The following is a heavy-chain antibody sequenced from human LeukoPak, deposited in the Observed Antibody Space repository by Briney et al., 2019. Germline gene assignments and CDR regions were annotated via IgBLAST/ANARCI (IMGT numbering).Heavy chain of an antibody. J-gene: IGHJ3*02. CDR3: TGGYYYVYAFDI. CDR1: GGSISSYY. V-gene: IGHV3-15*01. D-gene: IGHD3-22*01. Sequence: ETLSLTCTVSGGSISSYYWSWVRQAPAKGLEWVGRIKSKTDGGTTDYAAPVKGRFTISRDDSKNTLYLQMNSLKTEGTAVYYCTGGYYYVYAFDIWGQGTMVTVSS. CDR2: IKSKTDGGTT.